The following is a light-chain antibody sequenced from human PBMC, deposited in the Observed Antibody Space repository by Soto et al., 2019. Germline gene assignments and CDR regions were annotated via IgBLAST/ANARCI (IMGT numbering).Light chain of an antibody. J-gene: IGKJ4*01. Sequence: EIVITQYPTSLSVSPGETPTLSCRASQGISRTLAWYQLKPGQAPRLLFYGASTRATGVPARFSGSGSGTEFTLTISSLQSEDSALYYCQHYNHWPQLSFGGGTKVDIK. V-gene: IGKV3-15*01. CDR2: GAS. CDR1: QGISRT. CDR3: QHYNHWPQLS.